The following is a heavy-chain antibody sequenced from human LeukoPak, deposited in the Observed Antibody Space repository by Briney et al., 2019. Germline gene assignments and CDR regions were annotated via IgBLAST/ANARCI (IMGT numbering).Heavy chain of an antibody. V-gene: IGHV1-2*02. Sequence: ASVKVSCKSSGYTFSNYAINWVRQAPGQGLEWMGWINPNSGGTNYAQKFQGRVTMTRDTSISTAYMELSRLRSDDTAVYYCARGVVGATPPDYWGQGTLVTVSS. J-gene: IGHJ4*02. CDR2: INPNSGGT. CDR3: ARGVVGATPPDY. D-gene: IGHD1-26*01. CDR1: GYTFSNYA.